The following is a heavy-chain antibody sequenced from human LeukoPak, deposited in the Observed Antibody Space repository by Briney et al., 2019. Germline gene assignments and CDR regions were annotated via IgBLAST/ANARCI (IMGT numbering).Heavy chain of an antibody. D-gene: IGHD6-25*01. CDR3: AREDRAAGENRFDP. V-gene: IGHV1-2*02. Sequence: ASVKVSCKASGYTFTGYYMHWVRQAPGQGLEWMGWINPNTGGTNYAQKFQGRVTMTRGTSISTAYMELSRLRSDDTAVYYCAREDRAAGENRFDPWGQGTLVTVSS. J-gene: IGHJ5*02. CDR2: INPNTGGT. CDR1: GYTFTGYY.